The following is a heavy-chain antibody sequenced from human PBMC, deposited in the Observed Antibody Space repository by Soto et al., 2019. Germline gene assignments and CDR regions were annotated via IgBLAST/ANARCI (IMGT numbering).Heavy chain of an antibody. V-gene: IGHV1-69*04. CDR1: GGTFSSYT. Sequence: GASVKVSCKASGGTFSSYTISWVRQAPGQGLEWMGRIIPILGIANYAQKFQGRVTITADKSTSTAYMELSSLRSEDTAVYYCARDQSGYSGYDLVRSQGGFDYWGQGTLVTVSS. CDR2: IIPILGIA. J-gene: IGHJ4*02. D-gene: IGHD5-12*01. CDR3: ARDQSGYSGYDLVRSQGGFDY.